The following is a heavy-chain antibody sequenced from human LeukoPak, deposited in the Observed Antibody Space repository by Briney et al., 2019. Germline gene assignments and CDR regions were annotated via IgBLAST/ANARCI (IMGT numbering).Heavy chain of an antibody. CDR3: ARDLRNYGMDV. CDR1: GFTFSDYE. V-gene: IGHV3-48*03. CDR2: ISSSGSTM. Sequence: GGSLRLSCAASGFTFSDYEMTWVRQAPGKGLEWVAYISSSGSTMYYPDSVKGRFTISRDNARNSLYLQMNSLRADDTAVYYCARDLRNYGMDVWGQGTTVTVSS. J-gene: IGHJ6*02.